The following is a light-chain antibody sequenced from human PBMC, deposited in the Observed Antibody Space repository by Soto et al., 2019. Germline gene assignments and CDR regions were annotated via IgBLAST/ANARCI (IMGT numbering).Light chain of an antibody. CDR2: GAS. V-gene: IGKV3-20*01. CDR3: QQYGTSSHT. CDR1: QSISSNY. Sequence: EIVLTQSPGTLSLSPVEGATLACRASQSISSNYLVWYQQKGGQAPRLLIYGASSRATGIPDRFSGSGSGTDFTLTISRLEPEDFAMYFSQQYGTSSHTFGQGTKLEIK. J-gene: IGKJ2*01.